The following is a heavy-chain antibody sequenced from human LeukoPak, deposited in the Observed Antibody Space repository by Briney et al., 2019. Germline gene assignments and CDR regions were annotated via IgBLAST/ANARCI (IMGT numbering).Heavy chain of an antibody. J-gene: IGHJ5*02. CDR1: GYTFTSYA. CDR2: INAGNGNT. Sequence: ASVNVSCKASGYTFTSYAMHWVRQAPGQRLEWMGWINAGNGNTKYSQKFQGRVTITRDTSASTAYMELSSLRSEDTAVYYCARGLYYYDSSGYYESWFDPWGQGTLVTVSS. V-gene: IGHV1-3*01. D-gene: IGHD3-22*01. CDR3: ARGLYYYDSSGYYESWFDP.